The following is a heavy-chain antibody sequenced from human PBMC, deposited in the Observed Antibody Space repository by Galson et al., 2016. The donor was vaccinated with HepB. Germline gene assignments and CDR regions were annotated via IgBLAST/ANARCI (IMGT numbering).Heavy chain of an antibody. CDR2: IPISGNT. V-gene: IGHV4-61*02. Sequence: TLSLTCSVSGGSINNGSYYWTWIPPHAGKGLEYIGRIPISGNTNYNPPLRRRVTMSLATSKNQFSLSLRSMTAADTAMYYCARQPIPDTVLVNYFDYWGQGTLVTVSS. J-gene: IGHJ4*02. CDR3: ARQPIPDTVLVNYFDY. D-gene: IGHD3-9*01. CDR1: GGSINNGSYY.